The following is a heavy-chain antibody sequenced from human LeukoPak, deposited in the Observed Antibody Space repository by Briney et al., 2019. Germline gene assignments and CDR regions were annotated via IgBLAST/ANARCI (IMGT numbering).Heavy chain of an antibody. V-gene: IGHV5-51*01. CDR2: IYPGDSAT. CDR1: GYSFTSYW. J-gene: IGHJ5*02. CDR3: GRQDYDSGGYYWFDP. Sequence: GESLKISCKASGYSFTSYWIGWVRQMPGKGLEWMGIIYPGDSATRYSPSFQGQVTISADKSISTAYLQWSSLRASDTAMYYCGRQDYDSGGYYWFDPWGQGTLVTVSS. D-gene: IGHD3-22*01.